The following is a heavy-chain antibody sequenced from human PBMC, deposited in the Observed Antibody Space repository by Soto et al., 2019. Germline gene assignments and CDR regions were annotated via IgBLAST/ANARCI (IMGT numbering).Heavy chain of an antibody. D-gene: IGHD3-10*01. CDR3: TTEDKLWFGESRDY. V-gene: IGHV3-15*01. Sequence: EVQLVESGGGLVKPGGSLRLSCAASGFTFSNAWMSWVRQAPGKGLEWVGRIKSKTDGGTTDYAAPVKGRFTISRDDSKNTLYLQMNSLKTEDTAVYYCTTEDKLWFGESRDYWGQGTLVTVSS. J-gene: IGHJ4*02. CDR2: IKSKTDGGTT. CDR1: GFTFSNAW.